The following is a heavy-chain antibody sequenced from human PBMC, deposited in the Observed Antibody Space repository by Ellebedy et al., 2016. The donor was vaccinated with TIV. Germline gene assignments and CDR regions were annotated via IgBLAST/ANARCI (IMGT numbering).Heavy chain of an antibody. CDR1: GFTFSSYA. J-gene: IGHJ4*02. D-gene: IGHD3-9*01. V-gene: IGHV3-30-3*01. CDR2: ISYDGSNK. CDR3: ASSYDILTGFDY. Sequence: GGSLRLSCAASGFTFSSYAMHWVRQAPGKGLEWVAVISYDGSNKYYADSVKGRFTISRDNSKNTLYLKMNSLRAEDTAVYYCASSYDILTGFDYWGQGTLVTVSS.